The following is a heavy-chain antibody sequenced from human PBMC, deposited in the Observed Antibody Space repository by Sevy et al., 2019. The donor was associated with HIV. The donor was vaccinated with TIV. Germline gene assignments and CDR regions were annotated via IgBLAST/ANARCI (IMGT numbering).Heavy chain of an antibody. CDR3: TRSSSEAGTPWGVFQI. V-gene: IGHV3-7*01. CDR2: IKQGATER. Sequence: GGSLRLSCVASGFTFRKHFMSWVRQAPGKGLEWVANIKQGATERFYADSVKGRFSISGDDAQNSRYLQMDTLRVEDTAVYYCTRSSSEAGTPWGVFQIWGQGAKVTVSS. D-gene: IGHD6-13*01. J-gene: IGHJ3*02. CDR1: GFTFRKHF.